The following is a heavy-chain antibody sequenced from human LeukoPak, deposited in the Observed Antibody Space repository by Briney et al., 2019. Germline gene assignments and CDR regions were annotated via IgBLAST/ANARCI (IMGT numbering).Heavy chain of an antibody. CDR1: GFTFSSND. CDR3: AKLRSHYYDARGCPRI. V-gene: IGHV3-23*01. Sequence: GGSLRLTCAASGFTFSSNDMSRLRQAPGKGLEWVSTIIGNGNRSYYADSVKGRFTISTANFKDTRFLQMISLRAEDMAGYYCAKLRSHYYDARGCPRIWAQGTLVTVSS. J-gene: IGHJ4*02. CDR2: IIGNGNRS. D-gene: IGHD3-22*01.